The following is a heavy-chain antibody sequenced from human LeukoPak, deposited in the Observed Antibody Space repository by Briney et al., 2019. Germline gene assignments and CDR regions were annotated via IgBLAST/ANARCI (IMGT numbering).Heavy chain of an antibody. V-gene: IGHV4-34*01. CDR3: ARVLEGSSGQHWYFDL. Sequence: SETLSLTCAVYGGSFSGYYWSWIRQPPGNGLEWIGEINHSGSTNYNPSLKSRVTISVDTSKNQFSLRLSSVTAADTAVYYCARVLEGSSGQHWYFDLWGRGTLVTVSS. D-gene: IGHD6-19*01. CDR2: INHSGST. CDR1: GGSFSGYY. J-gene: IGHJ2*01.